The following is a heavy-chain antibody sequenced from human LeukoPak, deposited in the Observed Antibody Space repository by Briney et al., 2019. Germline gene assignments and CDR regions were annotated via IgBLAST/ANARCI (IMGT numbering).Heavy chain of an antibody. J-gene: IGHJ4*02. V-gene: IGHV3-53*05. Sequence: GGSLRLSCAASGFTVSNNYINWVRQAPGKGLEWVSVIYSGGSTYYTDSVKGRFTISRDNSKNTLYLQMNSLRAEDTAVYYCARDDGPYFDYWGQGTLVTVSS. CDR1: GFTVSNNY. CDR2: IYSGGST. CDR3: ARDDGPYFDY.